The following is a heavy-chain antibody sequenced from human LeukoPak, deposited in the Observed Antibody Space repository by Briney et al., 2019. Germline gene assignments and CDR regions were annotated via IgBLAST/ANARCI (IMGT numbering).Heavy chain of an antibody. CDR1: GGSISSYY. CDR2: IYYSGST. D-gene: IGHD4-17*01. J-gene: IGHJ5*02. V-gene: IGHV4-59*01. CDR3: ARDRTTVTKKGNWFDP. Sequence: SETLSLTCTVSGGSISSYYWSWIRQPPGKGLEWIGYIYYSGSTNYNPSLKSRVTISVDTSKNQFSLKLSSVTAADTAVYHCARDRTTVTKKGNWFDPWGQGTLVTVSS.